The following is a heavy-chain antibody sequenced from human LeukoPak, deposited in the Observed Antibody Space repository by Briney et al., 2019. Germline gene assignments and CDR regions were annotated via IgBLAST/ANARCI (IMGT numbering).Heavy chain of an antibody. CDR2: IKQDGSEK. CDR3: ARKNGLDY. CDR1: GFTSSSYW. V-gene: IGHV3-7*01. J-gene: IGHJ4*02. Sequence: GGSLRLSCAASGFTSSSYWMSWVRQAPGKGLEWVANIKQDGSEKYYVDSVKGRFTISRDNAKNPLYLQMNSLRAEDTAVYYCARKNGLDYWGQGTLVTVSS.